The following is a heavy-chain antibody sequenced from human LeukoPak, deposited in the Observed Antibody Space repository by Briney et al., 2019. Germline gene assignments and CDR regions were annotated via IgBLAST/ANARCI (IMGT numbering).Heavy chain of an antibody. CDR3: ARGHSSGWYYFDS. Sequence: GGSLRLSCAVSGFTFGIYAMTWVRQAPGRGLEWVSTISGSGGTTHFADSVKGRFTISRDNSGSTLYLQMDSLRAEDTAVYWCARGHSSGWYYFDSWGQGTLVTVSS. CDR1: GFTFGIYA. J-gene: IGHJ4*02. CDR2: ISGSGGTT. V-gene: IGHV3-23*01. D-gene: IGHD6-19*01.